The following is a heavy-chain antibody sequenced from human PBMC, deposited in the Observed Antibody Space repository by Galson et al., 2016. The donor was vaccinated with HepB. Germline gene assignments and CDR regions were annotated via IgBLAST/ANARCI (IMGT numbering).Heavy chain of an antibody. V-gene: IGHV3-20*04. Sequence: SLRLSCAASGFTFDDYAMSWVRQAPGKGLEWFSGINWNGGNTNYVDSVKGRFTISRDNAKNSLYLQMNSLRPDDTAFYYCVREFQRSGSPPRFDCWGQGTLVTVSS. CDR1: GFTFDDYA. CDR2: INWNGGNT. J-gene: IGHJ5*01. D-gene: IGHD3-10*01. CDR3: VREFQRSGSPPRFDC.